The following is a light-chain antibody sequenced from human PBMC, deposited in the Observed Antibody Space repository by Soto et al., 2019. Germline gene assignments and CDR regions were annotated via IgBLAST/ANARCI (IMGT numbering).Light chain of an antibody. CDR2: AAS. V-gene: IGKV1-12*01. Sequence: DIQMTQSPSSVSASVGDRVTITCRASQGISRWLAWYQHKPGKTPKLLIYAASSLQSGVPPRFSGSGSGTDFSLTISSLQPEDSATYYCQHGKSFPYTFGQGPKLEIK. CDR1: QGISRW. J-gene: IGKJ2*01. CDR3: QHGKSFPYT.